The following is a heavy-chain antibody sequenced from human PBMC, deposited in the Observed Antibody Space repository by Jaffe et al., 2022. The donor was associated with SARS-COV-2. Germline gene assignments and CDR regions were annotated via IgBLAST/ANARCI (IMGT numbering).Heavy chain of an antibody. CDR3: ARDRWFGVPLYYYYMDV. CDR2: IYYSGST. D-gene: IGHD3-10*01. CDR1: GGSVSSGSYY. Sequence: QVQLQESGPGLVKPSETLSLTCTVSGGSVSSGSYYWSWIRQPPGKGLEWIGYIYYSGSTNYNPSLKSRVTISVDTSKNQFSLKLSSVTAADTAVYYCARDRWFGVPLYYYYMDVWGKGTTVTVSS. J-gene: IGHJ6*03. V-gene: IGHV4-61*01.